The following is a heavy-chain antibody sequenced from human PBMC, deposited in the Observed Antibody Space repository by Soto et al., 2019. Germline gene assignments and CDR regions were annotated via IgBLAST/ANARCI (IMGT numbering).Heavy chain of an antibody. CDR2: IYPGDSDT. D-gene: IGHD3-9*01. Sequence: GESLKISCKGSGYSFTSYWVGWVRQMPGKGLEWMGIIYPGDSDTRYSPSFQGQVTIPADKSISTAYLQWSSLKASDTAMYYCARTFIRAGYPQTPYFDYWGQGTLVTVSS. CDR1: GYSFTSYW. V-gene: IGHV5-51*01. J-gene: IGHJ4*02. CDR3: ARTFIRAGYPQTPYFDY.